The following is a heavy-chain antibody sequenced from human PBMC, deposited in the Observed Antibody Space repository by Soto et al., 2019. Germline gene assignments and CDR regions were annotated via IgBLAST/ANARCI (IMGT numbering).Heavy chain of an antibody. J-gene: IGHJ6*02. CDR1: GFTFSDYY. CDR3: ARDRIVVVPAAGYYYYHYGMDV. D-gene: IGHD2-2*01. V-gene: IGHV3-11*06. CDR2: ISSSSSYT. Sequence: GGSLRLSCAASGFTFSDYYMSWIRQAPGKGLEWVSYISSSSSYTNYADSVKGRFTISRDNAKNSLYLQMNSLRAEDTAVYYCARDRIVVVPAAGYYYYHYGMDVWGQGTTVTVSS.